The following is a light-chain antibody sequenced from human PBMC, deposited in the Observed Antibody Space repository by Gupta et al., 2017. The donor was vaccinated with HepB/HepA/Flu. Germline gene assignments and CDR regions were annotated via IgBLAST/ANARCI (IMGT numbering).Light chain of an antibody. CDR3: QQACNFPLT. J-gene: IGKJ4*01. Sequence: DIQMTQSPSSVSAFVGDRVSLTCRASQDIGTWLAWYQQKPGKALKLLIYTASTLQSGVPSRFSGSGSGTDFTLTISSLQPEDFATYYCQQACNFPLTFGGGTRVQI. V-gene: IGKV1-12*01. CDR2: TAS. CDR1: QDIGTW.